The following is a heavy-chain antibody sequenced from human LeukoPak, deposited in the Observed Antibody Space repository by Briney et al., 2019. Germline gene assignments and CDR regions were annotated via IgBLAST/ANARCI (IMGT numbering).Heavy chain of an antibody. J-gene: IGHJ6*02. CDR1: GGTFSGYY. V-gene: IGHV4-34*01. Sequence: SETLSLTCAVYGGTFSGYYWSWIRPPPWKGLDWIGAINHRGITNNDRLLKSRVTISVDSTKNQYSLKHSSVTAADTAVYYCAREQYCSDGSCYHYYSMDVWGQGTTVTVSS. CDR3: AREQYCSDGSCYHYYSMDV. D-gene: IGHD2-15*01. CDR2: INHRGIT.